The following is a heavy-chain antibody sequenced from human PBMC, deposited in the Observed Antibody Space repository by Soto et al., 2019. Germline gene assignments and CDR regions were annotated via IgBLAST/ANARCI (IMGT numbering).Heavy chain of an antibody. CDR2: IYYSGTT. V-gene: IGHV4-30-4*01. J-gene: IGHJ4*02. D-gene: IGHD1-1*01. CDR3: AAGPDNRNLDY. Sequence: QVQLQESGPGLVKPSQTLSLTCTVSGGSVSNGDYYCTWIRQPPGKGLEWIGYIYYSGTTYYNPSLKSPVNLSTDRSKNQFSLNLNSVAAAGTAVYYFAAGPDNRNLDYWGQGSLVIVSS. CDR1: GGSVSNGDYY.